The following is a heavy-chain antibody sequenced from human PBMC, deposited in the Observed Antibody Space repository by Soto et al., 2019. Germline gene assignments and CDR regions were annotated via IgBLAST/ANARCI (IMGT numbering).Heavy chain of an antibody. J-gene: IGHJ4*02. CDR3: AKEGYYDSSGYYIAPLY. V-gene: IGHV3-30*18. CDR2: ISYDGSNK. CDR1: GFTFSSYG. Sequence: GGSLRLSCAASGFTFSSYGMHWVRQAPGKGLEWVAVISYDGSNKYYADSVKGRFTISRDNSKNTLYLQMNSLRAEDTAVYYCAKEGYYDSSGYYIAPLYWGQGTLVTVSS. D-gene: IGHD3-22*01.